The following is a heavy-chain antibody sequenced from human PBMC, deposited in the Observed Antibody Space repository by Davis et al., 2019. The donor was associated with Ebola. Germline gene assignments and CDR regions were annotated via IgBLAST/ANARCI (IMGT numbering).Heavy chain of an antibody. CDR2: ISGSGGST. D-gene: IGHD1-26*01. V-gene: IGHV3-23*01. CDR1: VIPFSSYA. Sequence: GGSLRLSCTASVIPFSSYAMTWVRQAPGKGLAWVSAISGSGGSTYYADSVKGRFTISRDSSKNTLYLQMHSLRAEDTAVYYCARDWEYTTTFEWGLARRGYYGMDVWGKGTTVTVSS. CDR3: ARDWEYTTTFEWGLARRGYYGMDV. J-gene: IGHJ6*04.